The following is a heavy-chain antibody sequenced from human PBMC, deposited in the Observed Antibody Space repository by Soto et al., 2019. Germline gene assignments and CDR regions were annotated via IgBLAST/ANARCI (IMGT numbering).Heavy chain of an antibody. Sequence: LSLTCAVSGGSISSSNWWSWVRQPPGKGLEWIGEIYHSGSTNYNPSLKSRVTISVDKSKNQFSLKLSSVTAADTAVYYCARDHTGYSSSWYPWFGPWGQGTLVTVSS. CDR2: IYHSGST. J-gene: IGHJ5*02. V-gene: IGHV4-4*02. CDR3: ARDHTGYSSSWYPWFGP. CDR1: GGSISSSNW. D-gene: IGHD6-13*01.